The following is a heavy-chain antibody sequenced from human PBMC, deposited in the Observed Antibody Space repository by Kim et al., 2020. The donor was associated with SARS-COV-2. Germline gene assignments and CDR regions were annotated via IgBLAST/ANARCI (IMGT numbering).Heavy chain of an antibody. CDR3: VRALGSNSYIDY. Sequence: DYAASVRSRISINPDTSKNQFSLRLNSVTPEDTAMYYCVRALGSNSYIDYWGQGTLVTVSS. J-gene: IGHJ4*02. V-gene: IGHV6-1*01. D-gene: IGHD3-10*01.